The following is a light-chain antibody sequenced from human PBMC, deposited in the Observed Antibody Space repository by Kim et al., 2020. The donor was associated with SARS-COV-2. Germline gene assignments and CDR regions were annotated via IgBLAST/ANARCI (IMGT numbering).Light chain of an antibody. CDR2: GAS. J-gene: IGKJ2*01. CDR3: QQDNGYPYT. V-gene: IGKV1-16*02. Sequence: SASVGDRITMTCRASQGINYYLTWFQQRPGRAPRSLIYGASNLQSGVPSKFIGSGFGTDFTLTITNLQPEDFATYYCQQDNGYPYTFGQGTKLEI. CDR1: QGINYY.